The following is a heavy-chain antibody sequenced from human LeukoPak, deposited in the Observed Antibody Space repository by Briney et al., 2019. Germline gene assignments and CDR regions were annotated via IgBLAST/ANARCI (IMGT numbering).Heavy chain of an antibody. J-gene: IGHJ4*02. V-gene: IGHV3-33*01. CDR3: ARDPRYCSSTSCPDDYYFDY. Sequence: GGSLTLSCAASGFSFSNYGMHWLRQAPGKGLEWVAVIWYDGSNKYYADSVKGRFTISRDNSKNTLYLQMNSLRAEDTAVYYCARDPRYCSSTSCPDDYYFDYWGQGTLVTVSS. D-gene: IGHD2-2*01. CDR2: IWYDGSNK. CDR1: GFSFSNYG.